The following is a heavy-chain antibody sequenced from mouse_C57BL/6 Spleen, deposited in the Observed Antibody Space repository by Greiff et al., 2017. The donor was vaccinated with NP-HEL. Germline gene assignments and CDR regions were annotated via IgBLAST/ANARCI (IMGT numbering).Heavy chain of an antibody. CDR2: IYPSDGGT. CDR1: GYTFTSYW. V-gene: IGHV1-53*01. D-gene: IGHD1-1*01. CDR3: ALVTTVGY. J-gene: IGHJ2*01. Sequence: VQLQQSGTELVKPGASVKLSCKASGYTFTSYWMRWVKQRPGQGLEWIGNIYPSDGGTNYNEKFKSKATLTVDKSSSTAYMQLSSLTSEDSAVYYSALVTTVGYWGQGTTLTVAS.